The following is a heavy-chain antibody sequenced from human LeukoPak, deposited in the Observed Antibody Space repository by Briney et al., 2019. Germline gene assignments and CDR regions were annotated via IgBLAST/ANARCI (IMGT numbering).Heavy chain of an antibody. J-gene: IGHJ6*03. Sequence: ASVKVSCKASGYTFTSYDINWVRQATGQGLEWMGWMNPNSGNTGYAQKFQGRVTITADKSTSTAYMELSSLRSEDTAVYYCARDRGYYGSGSYYAEWGYYYYMDVWGKGTTVTVSS. D-gene: IGHD3-10*01. CDR2: MNPNSGNT. V-gene: IGHV1-8*01. CDR3: ARDRGYYGSGSYYAEWGYYYYMDV. CDR1: GYTFTSYD.